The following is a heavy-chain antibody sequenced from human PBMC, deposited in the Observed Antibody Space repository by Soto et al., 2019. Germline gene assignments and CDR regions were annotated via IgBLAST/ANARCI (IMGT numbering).Heavy chain of an antibody. CDR3: AREGALKPFSS. CDR1: GFTFSNYN. V-gene: IGHV3-21*01. Sequence: EVPLVESGGCLVKPGGSLRLSCVASGFTFSNYNMNWVRQAPGKGLEWVSHISGTSVYIHYADSVKGRFTISRDNARNSVYLQMDSLRVEDTAVYYCAREGALKPFSSWGQGALVTVSS. J-gene: IGHJ5*02. CDR2: ISGTSVYI.